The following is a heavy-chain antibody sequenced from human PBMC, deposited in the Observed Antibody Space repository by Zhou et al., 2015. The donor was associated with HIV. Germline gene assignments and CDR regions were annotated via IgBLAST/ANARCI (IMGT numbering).Heavy chain of an antibody. V-gene: IGHV3-74*02. CDR2: INEDGTHI. CDR1: GFTFSEKW. D-gene: IGHD3-10*01. J-gene: IGHJ4*02. CDR3: ARDLARDPDYHSPGDDFDY. Sequence: DVQLVVSGGGLVRPGGSVLLSCEASGFTFSEKWMHWVRQVPGMGLVWIARINEDGTHINYADSVRGRFTISRNNAVNRVYLQMDRLRQEDTAFYYCARDLARDPDYHSPGDDFDYCGQGGPGSPSPQ.